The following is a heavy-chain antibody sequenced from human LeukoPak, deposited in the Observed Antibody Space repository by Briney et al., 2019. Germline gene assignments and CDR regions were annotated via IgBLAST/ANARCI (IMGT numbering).Heavy chain of an antibody. J-gene: IGHJ4*02. CDR1: GFTFSSYA. Sequence: QTGGSLRLSCAASGFTFSSYAMSWVRQAPGKGLEWVSAISGTDGSTDYADSVKGRFTISRDNSKSTLYLQMNSLRAEDTAVYYCAKCPVFGGSSCFPVDYWGQGTLVTVSS. CDR2: ISGTDGST. CDR3: AKCPVFGGSSCFPVDY. V-gene: IGHV3-23*01. D-gene: IGHD2-2*01.